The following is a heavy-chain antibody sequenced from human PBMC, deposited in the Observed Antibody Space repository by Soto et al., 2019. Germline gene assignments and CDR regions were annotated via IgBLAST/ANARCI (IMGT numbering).Heavy chain of an antibody. CDR2: IGGSGGST. V-gene: IGHV3-23*01. CDR1: GFTFSSYA. J-gene: IGHJ4*02. CDR3: ATYSKGASASVYY. D-gene: IGHD1-20*01. Sequence: PGGSLRLSCAASGFTFSSYAMSWVRQAPGKGLEWVSAIGGSGGSTYYADYVKGRFTISRDNSKNTLYLKMNSLRAEDTAVYYCATYSKGASASVYYWGQGTLVTVS.